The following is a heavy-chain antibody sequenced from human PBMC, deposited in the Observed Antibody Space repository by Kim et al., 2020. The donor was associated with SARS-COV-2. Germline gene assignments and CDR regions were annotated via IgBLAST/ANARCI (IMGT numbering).Heavy chain of an antibody. V-gene: IGHV4-59*01. D-gene: IGHD6-6*01. Sequence: SETLSLTCSISGGSISTYYWSWFRQAPGKGLEWIGCISFSWDTEYNSSLKGRVTISLGAARDKFTLRPSSVTAADTALYYCARRDSLSSPSNYWSQGTRVTVSS. J-gene: IGHJ4*02. CDR1: GGSISTYY. CDR2: ISFSWDT. CDR3: ARRDSLSSPSNY.